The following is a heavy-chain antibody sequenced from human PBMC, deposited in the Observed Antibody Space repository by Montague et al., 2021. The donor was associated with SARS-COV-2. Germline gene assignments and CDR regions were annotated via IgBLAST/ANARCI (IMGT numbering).Heavy chain of an antibody. D-gene: IGHD6-13*01. J-gene: IGHJ4*02. Sequence: SETLSLTCTLSGGSISSYYCSWIRQPPGKGLEWIGYIYYSGSTNXNPSLKSRVTISVDTSKNQFSLKLSSVTAADTAVYYCARDTEGYISSWYHDYWGQGTLVTVSS. CDR3: ARDTEGYISSWYHDY. CDR2: IYYSGST. V-gene: IGHV4-59*01. CDR1: GGSISSYY.